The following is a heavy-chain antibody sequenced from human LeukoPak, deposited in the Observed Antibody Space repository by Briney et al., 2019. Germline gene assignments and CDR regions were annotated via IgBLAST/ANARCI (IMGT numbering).Heavy chain of an antibody. CDR3: ARDSRHGFGVVIMDY. CDR1: AGSIISYS. V-gene: IGHV4-4*07. D-gene: IGHD3-3*01. CDR2: IYTSGST. Sequence: SETMSLTSTVDAGSIISYSWSWIRQPDRNVMEWIGRIYTSGSTNYNRSLKSRVTMSVDTSKNQFSLKLSSVTAADTAVYYCARDSRHGFGVVIMDYWGQGTMVTVSS. J-gene: IGHJ4*02.